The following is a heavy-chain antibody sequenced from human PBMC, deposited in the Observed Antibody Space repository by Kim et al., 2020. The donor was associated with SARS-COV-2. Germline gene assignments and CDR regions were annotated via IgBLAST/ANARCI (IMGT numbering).Heavy chain of an antibody. D-gene: IGHD3-10*01. CDR3: ARDSGRGFGELYGDQFDP. CDR2: ISYDGSNK. J-gene: IGHJ5*02. Sequence: GGSLRLSCAASGFTFSSYGMHWVRQAPGKGLEWVAVISYDGSNKYYADSVKGRFTISRDNSKNTLYLQMNSLRAEDTAVYYCARDSGRGFGELYGDQFDPWGQGTLVTVSS. V-gene: IGHV3-33*05. CDR1: GFTFSSYG.